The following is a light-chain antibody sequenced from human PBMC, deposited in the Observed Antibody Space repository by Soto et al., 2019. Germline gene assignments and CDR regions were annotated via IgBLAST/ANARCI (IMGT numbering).Light chain of an antibody. CDR3: TSYTSSTTPCV. CDR2: EVS. V-gene: IGLV2-18*02. CDR1: NNEVGSNNR. Sequence: SSLTPPPSVSGSPGQSVPISCPGNNNEVGSNNRVSWYQQPPGTAPKLMIYEVSNRPSGVPDRFSGSKSGNTASLTISGLRAEDEADYYCTSYTSSTTPCVFGTGTKVTVL. J-gene: IGLJ1*01.